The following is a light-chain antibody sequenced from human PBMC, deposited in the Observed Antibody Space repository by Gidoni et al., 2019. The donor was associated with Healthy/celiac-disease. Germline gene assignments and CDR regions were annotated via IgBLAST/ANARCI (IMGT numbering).Light chain of an antibody. J-gene: IGKJ4*01. CDR1: QSVSSY. V-gene: IGKV3-11*01. CDR2: DAS. CDR3: QQRSNLPPLT. Sequence: DIVLTQSPATLSLSPGERATLSCRASQSVSSYLAWYQQKPGQAPRLLIYDASNRATGIPARFSGSGAGTDFTLTISSLEPEDFAVYYCQQRSNLPPLTFXGXTKVEIK.